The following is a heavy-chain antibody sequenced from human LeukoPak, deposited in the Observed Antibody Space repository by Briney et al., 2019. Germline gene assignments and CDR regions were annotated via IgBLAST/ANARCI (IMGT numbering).Heavy chain of an antibody. J-gene: IGHJ4*02. CDR1: GFTFSSSA. CDR2: IRYDGSNE. D-gene: IGHD2-2*01. CDR3: AKWGSTRALKDIDY. Sequence: AGGSLRLSCAASGFTFSSSAMHWVRQAPGKGLDWVAFIRYDGSNEYYADSVKGRFTISRDNSKNTLYLQMNSLRAEDTAVYYCAKWGSTRALKDIDYWGQGTLVTVSS. V-gene: IGHV3-30*02.